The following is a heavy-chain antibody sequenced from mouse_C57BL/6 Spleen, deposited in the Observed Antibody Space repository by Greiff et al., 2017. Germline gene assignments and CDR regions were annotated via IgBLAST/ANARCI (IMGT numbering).Heavy chain of an antibody. J-gene: IGHJ2*01. D-gene: IGHD4-1*01. CDR1: GYTFTSYW. V-gene: IGHV1-53*01. CDR2: INPSNGGN. CDR3: ARSGTGFPYFDY. Sequence: VQLQQPGTELVKPGASVKLSCKASGYTFTSYWMHWVKQRPGQGLEWIGNINPSNGGNNYNEKFKSKATLTVDKSSSTAYMQLSSLTSEDSAVYYCARSGTGFPYFDYWGQGTTLTVSS.